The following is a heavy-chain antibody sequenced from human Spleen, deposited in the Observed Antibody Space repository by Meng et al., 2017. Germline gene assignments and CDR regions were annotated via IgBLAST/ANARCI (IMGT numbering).Heavy chain of an antibody. D-gene: IGHD3-22*01. CDR1: GDSVSRDSAA. J-gene: IGHJ4*02. CDR3: ARAPVYYYDSSGYYYVFDY. Sequence: SETLSLTCAISGDSVSRDSAAWNWIRQSPSRGLEWLGRTYYRSKWYDDYAVSVKSRITINPDTSKNQFSLQLNSVTPEDTAVYYCARAPVYYYDSSGYYYVFDYWGQGTLVTVSS. CDR2: TYYRSKWYD. V-gene: IGHV6-1*01.